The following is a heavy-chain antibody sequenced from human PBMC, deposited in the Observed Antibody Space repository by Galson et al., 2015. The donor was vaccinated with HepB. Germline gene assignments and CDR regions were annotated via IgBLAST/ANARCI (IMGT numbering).Heavy chain of an antibody. J-gene: IGHJ5*02. CDR2: ISSSSSTI. CDR3: ARGKKGGSYSGDWFDP. V-gene: IGHV3-48*01. Sequence: SLRLSCAASGFTFSSYSMNWVRQAPGKGLEWVSYISSSSSTIYYADSVKGRFTISRDNSKNTLYLQMNSLRAEDTAVYYCARGKKGGSYSGDWFDPWGQGTLVTVSS. CDR1: GFTFSSYS. D-gene: IGHD1-26*01.